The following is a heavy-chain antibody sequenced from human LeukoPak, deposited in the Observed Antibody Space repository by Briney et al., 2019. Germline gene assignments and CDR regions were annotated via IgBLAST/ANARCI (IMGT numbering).Heavy chain of an antibody. D-gene: IGHD6-19*01. J-gene: IGHJ6*03. CDR3: ARVLSSYYYYYMDV. CDR1: GGSISSGSYY. CDR2: IYTSGST. V-gene: IGHV4-61*02. Sequence: SETLSLTCTVSGGSISSGSYYWSWIRQPAGKGLEWIGRIYTSGSTNYNPSLKSRVAISVDTSKDQFSLKLSSVTAADTAVYYCARVLSSYYYYYMDVWGKGTTVTVSS.